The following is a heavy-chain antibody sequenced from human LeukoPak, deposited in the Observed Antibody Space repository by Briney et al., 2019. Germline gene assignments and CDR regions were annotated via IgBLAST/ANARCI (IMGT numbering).Heavy chain of an antibody. CDR2: IKQDGSEK. V-gene: IGHV3-7*01. J-gene: IGHJ4*02. Sequence: QPGGSLRLSCAASGFTFSNYWMNWVRQAPGKGLEWVANIKQDGSEKYYVDSVKGRFTISRDNAKNSLYLQMNSLRAEDTAVYYCAGRAAAYWGQGTLVTVSS. CDR1: GFTFSNYW. CDR3: AGRAAAY. D-gene: IGHD2-15*01.